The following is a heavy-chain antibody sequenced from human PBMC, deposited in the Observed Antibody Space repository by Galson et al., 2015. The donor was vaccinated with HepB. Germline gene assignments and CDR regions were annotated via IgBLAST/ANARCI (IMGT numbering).Heavy chain of an antibody. V-gene: IGHV3-30-3*01. Sequence: SLRLSCAASGFNFNSHVMDWVRQSPDKGLEWVAVISHNGYNKEYADSVKGRITISRDNSNNTVYLQMNSLRGEDTAAYYCAKEGYGDYGYYYYMDVWGKGTTVTVSS. J-gene: IGHJ6*03. CDR1: GFNFNSHV. D-gene: IGHD4-17*01. CDR3: AKEGYGDYGYYYYMDV. CDR2: ISHNGYNK.